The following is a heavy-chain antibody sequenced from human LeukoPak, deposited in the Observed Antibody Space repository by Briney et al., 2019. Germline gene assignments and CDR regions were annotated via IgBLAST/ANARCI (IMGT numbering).Heavy chain of an antibody. J-gene: IGHJ4*02. CDR1: GGSISSYY. V-gene: IGHV4-59*01. Sequence: SETLSLTCTVSGGSISSYYWSWIRQPPGKTLEWIGYIYYSGSTNYNPSLRSRVTISVDLSKNQFSLKLSSVTAADTAVYYCARGSGQWGFDSWGQGTLVTVSS. CDR3: ARGSGQWGFDS. D-gene: IGHD3-10*01. CDR2: IYYSGST.